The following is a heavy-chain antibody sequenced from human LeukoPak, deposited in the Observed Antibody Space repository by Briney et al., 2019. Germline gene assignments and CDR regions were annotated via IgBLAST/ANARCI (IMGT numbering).Heavy chain of an antibody. D-gene: IGHD1-20*01. CDR3: ARGLTGSAIDY. J-gene: IGHJ4*02. CDR1: GGSISSSNW. V-gene: IGHV4-4*02. CDR2: INHSGST. Sequence: KPSETLSLTCAVSGGSISSSNWWSWIRQPPGKGLEWIGEINHSGSTNYNPSLKSRVTISVDTSKNQFSLKLSSVTAADTAVYYCARGLTGSAIDYWGQGTLVTVSS.